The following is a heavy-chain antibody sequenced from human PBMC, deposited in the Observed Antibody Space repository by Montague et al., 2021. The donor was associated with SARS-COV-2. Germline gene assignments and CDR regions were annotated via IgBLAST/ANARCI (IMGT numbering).Heavy chain of an antibody. CDR1: GGSISIYY. J-gene: IGHJ3*01. CDR3: AKEREVVRAARTLVAFDL. D-gene: IGHD2-2*01. CDR2: INNCGTA. Sequence: SETLSLTCAVYGGSISIYYWSWLCKSPRRGMERIADINNCGTANYYQTPKLRVRLSVDTYKTKNPLKLTSVTAADTAMYYCAKEREVVRAARTLVAFDLWGQGTMVTVSS. V-gene: IGHV4-34*01.